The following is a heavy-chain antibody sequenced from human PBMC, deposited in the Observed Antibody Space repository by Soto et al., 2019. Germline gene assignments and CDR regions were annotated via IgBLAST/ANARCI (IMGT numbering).Heavy chain of an antibody. V-gene: IGHV3-30*18. Sequence: GGSLRLSCAASGFTFSSYGMHWVRQAPGKGLEWVAVISYDGSNKYYADSVKGRFTISRDNSKNTLYLQMNSLRAEDTAVYYCAKDREWELLISSFDYWGQGTLVTVSS. D-gene: IGHD1-26*01. J-gene: IGHJ4*02. CDR3: AKDREWELLISSFDY. CDR1: GFTFSSYG. CDR2: ISYDGSNK.